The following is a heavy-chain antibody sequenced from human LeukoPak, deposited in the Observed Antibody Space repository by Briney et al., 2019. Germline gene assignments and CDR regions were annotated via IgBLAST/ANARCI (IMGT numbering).Heavy chain of an antibody. CDR2: INHSGST. D-gene: IGHD3-10*01. J-gene: IGHJ4*02. CDR1: GGSFSGYY. V-gene: IGHV4-34*01. CDR3: AKWRFGELRRYFDY. Sequence: PSETLSLTCAVYGGSFSGYYWSWIRHPPGKGLEWIGEINHSGSTNYNPSLKSRVTISVDTSKNQFSLKLSSVTAADTAVYYCAKWRFGELRRYFDYWGQGTLVTVSS.